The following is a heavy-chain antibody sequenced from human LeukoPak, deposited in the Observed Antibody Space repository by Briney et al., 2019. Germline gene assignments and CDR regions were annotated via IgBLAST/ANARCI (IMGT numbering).Heavy chain of an antibody. V-gene: IGHV3-43*02. Sequence: GGSLRLSCVASGFTFSRFWMHWVRQVPGKGLVWVSLISGDGGSTYYADSVKGRFTISRDNSKNSLYPQMNSLRTEDTALYYCAKDLEYQLLNKKYYYYGMDVWGQGTTVTVSS. CDR3: AKDLEYQLLNKKYYYYGMDV. J-gene: IGHJ6*02. CDR2: ISGDGGST. CDR1: GFTFSRFW. D-gene: IGHD2-2*01.